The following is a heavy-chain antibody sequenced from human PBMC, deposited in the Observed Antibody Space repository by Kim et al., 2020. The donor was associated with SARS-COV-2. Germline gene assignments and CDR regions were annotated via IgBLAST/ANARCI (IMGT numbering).Heavy chain of an antibody. J-gene: IGHJ6*02. D-gene: IGHD4-17*01. CDR1: GFTFSSYS. V-gene: IGHV3-21*01. CDR2: ISSSSSYI. CDR3: AREGRAVTTWNSNYYYYYGMDV. Sequence: GGSLRLSCAASGFTFSSYSMNWVRQAPGKGLEWVSSISSSSSYIYYADSVKGRFTISRDNAKNSLYLQMNSLRAEDTAVYYCAREGRAVTTWNSNYYYYYGMDVWGQGTTVTVSS.